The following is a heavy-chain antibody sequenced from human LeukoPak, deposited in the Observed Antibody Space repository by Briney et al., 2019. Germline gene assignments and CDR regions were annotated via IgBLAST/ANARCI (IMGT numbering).Heavy chain of an antibody. D-gene: IGHD4-17*01. Sequence: PSETLSLTCTVSGGSFSSYYWTWIRQPPGKGLEWIGYIDHSGSTNYNPSLKSRVSISSDTSKTQFSLELSSVTAADTAVYYCARLKATVSIHAYFDSWGQGTLVTVSS. V-gene: IGHV4-59*01. J-gene: IGHJ4*02. CDR3: ARLKATVSIHAYFDS. CDR1: GGSFSSYY. CDR2: IDHSGST.